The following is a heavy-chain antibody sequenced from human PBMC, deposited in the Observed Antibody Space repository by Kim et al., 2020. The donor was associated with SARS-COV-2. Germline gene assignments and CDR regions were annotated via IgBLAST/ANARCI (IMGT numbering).Heavy chain of an antibody. CDR1: GITVSGNY. CDR2: MYGDGSS. Sequence: GGSLRLSCAASGITVSGNYMTWVRQAPGKGLEWVSVMYGDGSSDYADSVKGLFSISRDTSRNTVYLQMNSVSAEDTAVYYCATRSSGWNNWYFDLWGRGTLVTVSS. J-gene: IGHJ2*01. V-gene: IGHV3-66*02. CDR3: ATRSSGWNNWYFDL. D-gene: IGHD6-19*01.